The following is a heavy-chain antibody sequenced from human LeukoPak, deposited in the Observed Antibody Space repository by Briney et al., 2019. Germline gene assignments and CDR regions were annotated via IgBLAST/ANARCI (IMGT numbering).Heavy chain of an antibody. Sequence: GASVKVSCKASGFTFTSSAVQWVRQARGQRLEWIGWIVVGSGNTNYAQKFQERVTITRDMSTSTAYMELSSLRSEDTAVYYCAAPREVPAASYYYYYYMDVWGKGTTVTVSS. CDR2: IVVGSGNT. J-gene: IGHJ6*03. CDR3: AAPREVPAASYYYYYYMDV. V-gene: IGHV1-58*01. D-gene: IGHD2-2*01. CDR1: GFTFTSSA.